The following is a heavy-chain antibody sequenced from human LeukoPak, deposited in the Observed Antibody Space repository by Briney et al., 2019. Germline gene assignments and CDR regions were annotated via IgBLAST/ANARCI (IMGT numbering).Heavy chain of an antibody. CDR1: GGSISSYY. J-gene: IGHJ4*02. CDR2: IYYSGST. CDR3: ARTRGITDRRYDYFDY. Sequence: PSESLSLTCTVSGGSISSYYWSWIRQPPGKGLEWIGYIYYSGSTNYNPSLKSRVTISVDTSKNQCSLKLSSVTAADTAVYYCARTRGITDRRYDYFDYWGQGTLVTVSS. V-gene: IGHV4-59*01. D-gene: IGHD3-10*01.